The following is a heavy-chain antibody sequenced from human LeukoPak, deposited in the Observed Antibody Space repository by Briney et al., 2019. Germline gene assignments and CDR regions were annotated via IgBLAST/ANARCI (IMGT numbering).Heavy chain of an antibody. Sequence: GGSLRLSCAASGFTFRSYEMNWVRQAPGEGPEWGSYISSSGSTIYDADSVKGRFTISRDNAKNSLYLQMNSLRAEDTTVYYCARVEMATIGVDYWGQGTLVTVSS. V-gene: IGHV3-48*03. CDR3: ARVEMATIGVDY. J-gene: IGHJ4*02. CDR1: GFTFRSYE. CDR2: ISSSGSTI. D-gene: IGHD5-24*01.